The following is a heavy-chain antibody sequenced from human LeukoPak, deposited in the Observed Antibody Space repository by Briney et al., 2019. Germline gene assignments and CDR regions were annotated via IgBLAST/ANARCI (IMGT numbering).Heavy chain of an antibody. V-gene: IGHV3-23*01. CDR3: AKDPYDSSRGDY. Sequence: GGSLRLSCAASGFTFSSYAMSWVRQAPGKGLEWVSAISGSGGSTYYADSAKGRFTISRDNSKNTLYLQMNSLRAEDTAVYYCAKDPYDSSRGDYWGQGTLVTVSS. D-gene: IGHD3-22*01. CDR1: GFTFSSYA. CDR2: ISGSGGST. J-gene: IGHJ4*02.